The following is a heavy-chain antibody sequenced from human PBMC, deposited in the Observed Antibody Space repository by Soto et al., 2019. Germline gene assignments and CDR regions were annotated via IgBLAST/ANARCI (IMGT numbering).Heavy chain of an antibody. Sequence: GGSLRLSCAASEFTFRSYAMHWVRQAAGKGLEWVALISYDGSNKYYADSVKGRFTISRDNSKNTLYLQMNSLRAEDTAVYYCARHKRDLRFLEWSYYFDYWGQGTLVTVSS. CDR3: ARHKRDLRFLEWSYYFDY. V-gene: IGHV3-30-3*01. CDR1: EFTFRSYA. J-gene: IGHJ4*02. CDR2: ISYDGSNK. D-gene: IGHD3-3*01.